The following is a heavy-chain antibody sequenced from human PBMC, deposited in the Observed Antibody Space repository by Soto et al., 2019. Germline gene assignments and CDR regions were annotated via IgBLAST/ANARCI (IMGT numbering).Heavy chain of an antibody. J-gene: IGHJ4*02. Sequence: SETLSLTCTVSGDSVSNGNYYWSWIRQPPGKGLEWIGYIYFIGSANYNPSLKSRVTISRDTSKNLFSLQLTSVTAADTAIYYCARHRRSSSWLDYWGQGTLVTAPQ. V-gene: IGHV4-61*03. D-gene: IGHD6-13*01. CDR1: GDSVSNGNYY. CDR3: ARHRRSSSWLDY. CDR2: IYFIGSA.